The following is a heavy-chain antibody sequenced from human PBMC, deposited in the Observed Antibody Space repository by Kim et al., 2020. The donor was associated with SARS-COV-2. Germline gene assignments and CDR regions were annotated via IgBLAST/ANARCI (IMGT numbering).Heavy chain of an antibody. CDR2: VDTNRGIP. J-gene: IGHJ4*02. V-gene: IGHV7-4-1*02. Sequence: ASVKVSCKASGYSFTTYAINWVRQAPGQGLEWMGWVDTNRGIPGYGLAFTVRFVLSSDSSVSTAYLQISSLKAEDTAVYYCARDVSPSRWDHWGQGTLVTVSS. D-gene: IGHD1-26*01. CDR1: GYSFTTYA. CDR3: ARDVSPSRWDH.